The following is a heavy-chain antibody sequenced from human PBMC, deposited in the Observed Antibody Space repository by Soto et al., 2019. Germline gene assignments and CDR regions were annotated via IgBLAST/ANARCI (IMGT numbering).Heavy chain of an antibody. D-gene: IGHD1-1*01. V-gene: IGHV3-74*01. J-gene: IGHJ4*02. Sequence: EVQLVESGGGLVQPGESLRLSCEASGFTFSNHWMHWVRQAPGKGPVWVARLKTDGSTTNYADYVKGRFTVSRDNAKNPLFLQTNSLRVEDTAVYYCARNWKGVDYWGQGTLVTVSS. CDR2: LKTDGSTT. CDR1: GFTFSNHW. CDR3: ARNWKGVDY.